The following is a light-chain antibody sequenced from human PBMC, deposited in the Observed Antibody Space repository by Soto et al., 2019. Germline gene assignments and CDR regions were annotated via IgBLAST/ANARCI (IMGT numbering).Light chain of an antibody. CDR2: ATS. V-gene: IGKV3-15*01. CDR3: QQYGDWPLT. CDR1: QSVGNN. J-gene: IGKJ4*01. Sequence: EIVVTQSPATLSVSPGERATLSCRASQSVGNNFAWYQQNLGQAPRLLIFATSTRATGVPARFSGSGSGTEFTLTISSLQSEDFAVYYCQQYGDWPLTFGGGAKVEIE.